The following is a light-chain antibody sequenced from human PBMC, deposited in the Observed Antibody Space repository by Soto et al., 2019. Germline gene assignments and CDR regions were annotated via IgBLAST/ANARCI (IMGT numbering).Light chain of an antibody. CDR2: SDT. Sequence: QSVLTQPPSASGTPGQRVTFSCSGSNSNIGSNTVNWYQQLPGTAPKLLIYSDTYRPSGVPDRFSGSKSGTSASLAISGLQSEDEADYYCATWDDSLSGVVFGGGTKLTVL. J-gene: IGLJ2*01. CDR3: ATWDDSLSGVV. V-gene: IGLV1-44*01. CDR1: NSNIGSNT.